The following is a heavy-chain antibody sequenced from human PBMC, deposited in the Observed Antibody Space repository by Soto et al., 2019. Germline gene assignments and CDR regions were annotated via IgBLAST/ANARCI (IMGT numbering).Heavy chain of an antibody. V-gene: IGHV3-23*01. Sequence: GGSLKLSCAASGFTFCSYSMSWVRQAPGKGLEWVSLISGSGGGTYYADSGKGRFTISRDNSKNTLYLQMNSLRAEDTAVFYCAKHLSNGSPDYWGQGTLVTVSS. D-gene: IGHD2-15*01. J-gene: IGHJ4*02. CDR3: AKHLSNGSPDY. CDR2: ISGSGGGT. CDR1: GFTFCSYS.